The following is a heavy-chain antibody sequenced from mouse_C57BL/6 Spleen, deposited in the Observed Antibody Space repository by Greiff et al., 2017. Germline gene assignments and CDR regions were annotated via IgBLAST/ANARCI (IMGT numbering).Heavy chain of an antibody. D-gene: IGHD2-4*01. CDR2: IDPNSGGT. V-gene: IGHV1-72*01. Sequence: QVQLQQPGAELVKPGASVKLSCKASGYTFTSYWMHWVKQRPGRGLEWIGRIDPNSGGTKYNEKFKSKATLTVDKPTSPAYMQLSSLTSEDSAVYYCAKGGAMISFDYWGQGTTLTVSS. J-gene: IGHJ2*01. CDR1: GYTFTSYW. CDR3: AKGGAMISFDY.